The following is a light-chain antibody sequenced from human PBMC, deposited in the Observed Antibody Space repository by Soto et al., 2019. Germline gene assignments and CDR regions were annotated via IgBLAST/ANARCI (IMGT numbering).Light chain of an antibody. CDR1: SGDVGSYNF. CDR3: SSKRTTASLV. Sequence: QSALTQPPSASGSPGQSVTISCTGTSGDVGSYNFVSWYQQLPGKAPKLIIYEVTKRPSGVPDRFSGSRSGNTASLAVSGLQAEDEADYYCSSKRTTASLVFGTGTKVTVL. J-gene: IGLJ1*01. V-gene: IGLV2-8*01. CDR2: EVT.